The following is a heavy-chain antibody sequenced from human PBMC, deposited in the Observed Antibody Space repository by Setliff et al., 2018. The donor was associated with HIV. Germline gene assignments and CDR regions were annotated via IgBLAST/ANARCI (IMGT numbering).Heavy chain of an antibody. CDR3: ARLRGYSYGLASYYYYYMDV. J-gene: IGHJ6*03. CDR1: GIIFGDDA. V-gene: IGHV3-49*04. Sequence: SLRLSCTASGIIFGDDAMSWVRQAPGQGLEWLGFIRSKAYGGTTEYAASVKDRFTISRDDFKSIAYLQMNNLKTEDTAVYYCARLRGYSYGLASYYYYYMDVWGKGTTVTVSS. D-gene: IGHD5-18*01. CDR2: IRSKAYGGTT.